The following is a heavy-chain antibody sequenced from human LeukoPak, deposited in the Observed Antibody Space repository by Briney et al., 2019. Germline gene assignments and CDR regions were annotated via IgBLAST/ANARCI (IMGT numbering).Heavy chain of an antibody. V-gene: IGHV3-21*01. CDR2: ISSSSSYI. CDR1: GFTFSSYI. J-gene: IGHJ4*02. CDR3: ARAPIVATYHFYYFDY. D-gene: IGHD5-12*01. Sequence: GGSLRLSCAASGFTFSSYIMNWVRQAPGKGLEWVSSISSSSSYIYYADSVKGRFTISRDNAKNSLYLQMNSLRAEDTAVYYCARAPIVATYHFYYFDYWGQGTLVTVSS.